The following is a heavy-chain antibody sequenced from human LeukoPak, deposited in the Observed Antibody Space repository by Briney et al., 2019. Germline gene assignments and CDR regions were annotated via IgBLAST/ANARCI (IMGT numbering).Heavy chain of an antibody. CDR3: ARSFIAAAGTLDY. D-gene: IGHD6-13*01. CDR1: GFTFSSYW. V-gene: IGHV3-74*01. CDR2: INSDGSST. J-gene: IGHJ4*02. Sequence: PGGSLRLSCAASGFTFSSYWMHWVRQAPGKGLVWVSRINSDGSSTSYADSVKGRFTISRDNAKNTLYLQMNSLRAEDAAVYYCARSFIAAAGTLDYWGQGTLVTVSS.